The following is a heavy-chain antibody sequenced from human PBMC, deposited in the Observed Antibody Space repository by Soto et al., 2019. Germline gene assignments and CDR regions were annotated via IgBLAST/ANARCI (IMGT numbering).Heavy chain of an antibody. CDR2: INHSGST. D-gene: IGHD6-13*01. CDR1: GGSFSGYY. V-gene: IGHV4-34*01. Sequence: SETLSLTCAVYGGSFSGYYWSWIRQPPGKGLEWIGEINHSGSTNYNPSLKSRVTISVDTSKNQFSLKLSSVTAADTAVYYCARAAAAGLYYYYYYGMDVWGQGTTVTVSS. CDR3: ARAAAAGLYYYYYYGMDV. J-gene: IGHJ6*02.